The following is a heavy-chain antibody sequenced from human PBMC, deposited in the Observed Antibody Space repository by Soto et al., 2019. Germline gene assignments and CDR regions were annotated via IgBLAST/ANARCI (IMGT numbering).Heavy chain of an antibody. J-gene: IGHJ6*03. CDR3: ANLAKNYYHYMDV. D-gene: IGHD1-26*01. Sequence: GGSLRLSCAASGFSFSDYYMSWIRQAPGKGLEWVSLISTSGSSTDYADSVKGRFTISRDNAKNSLSLQMNSLRVEDTAVYYCANLAKNYYHYMDVWGKGTTVTVSS. CDR2: ISTSGSST. CDR1: GFSFSDYY. V-gene: IGHV3-11*01.